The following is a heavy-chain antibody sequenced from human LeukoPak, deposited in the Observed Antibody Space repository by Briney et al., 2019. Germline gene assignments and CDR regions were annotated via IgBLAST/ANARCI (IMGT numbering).Heavy chain of an antibody. CDR1: GGSVSAYY. J-gene: IGHJ4*02. V-gene: IGHV4-4*07. CDR3: AREAVHYGSGSHDY. CDR2: IHTSRST. D-gene: IGHD3-10*01. Sequence: SETLSLTCTVSGGSVSAYYWSWIRQPAGKGLEWIGRIHTSRSTNYNPSLKSRVTMSVDTSKNQLSLKPSSVTAADTAVYYCAREAVHYGSGSHDYWGQGTLVTVSS.